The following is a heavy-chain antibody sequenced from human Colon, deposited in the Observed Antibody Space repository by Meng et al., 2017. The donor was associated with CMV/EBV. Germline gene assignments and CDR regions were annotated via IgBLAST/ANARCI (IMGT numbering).Heavy chain of an antibody. V-gene: IGHV3-7*01. CDR1: GFSFSTFW. CDR3: ARVLGDIVVVPATMSWATGYYGMDV. CDR2: IKQDGREK. D-gene: IGHD2-2*01. J-gene: IGHJ6*02. Sequence: GGSLRLSCATSGFSFSTFWMSWVRQAPGKGLEWLANIKQDGREKYYVDSVRGRFIISRDNAQNSLYLQMNSLRVEDTAVYYCARVLGDIVVVPATMSWATGYYGMDVWGQGTTVTVSS.